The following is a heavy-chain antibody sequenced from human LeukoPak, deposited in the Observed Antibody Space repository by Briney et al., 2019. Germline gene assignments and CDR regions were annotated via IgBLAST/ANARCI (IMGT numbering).Heavy chain of an antibody. CDR3: ARQGDYDILTGYYTTWFDP. J-gene: IGHJ5*02. CDR2: IYPGDSDT. V-gene: IGHV5-51*01. Sequence: GESLKISCKGSGYSFTSYWIGWVGQMPGKGLEWMGIIYPGDSDTRYSPSFQGQVTISADKSTSTAYLQWSSLNASDTAMYYCARQGDYDILTGYYTTWFDPWGQGSLVTVSS. D-gene: IGHD3-9*01. CDR1: GYSFTSYW.